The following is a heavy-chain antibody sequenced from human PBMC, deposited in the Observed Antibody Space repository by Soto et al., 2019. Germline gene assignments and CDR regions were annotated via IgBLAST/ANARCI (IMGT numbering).Heavy chain of an antibody. CDR1: GYTFSNYD. CDR3: ARGIKGLPPSACDS. Sequence: ASVKVSCKASGYTFSNYDINWVRQATGQGLEWMGWLNPNTDKTGSAQKFQGRGTMTRNTSISTAYLELSGLRSDDTAVYYCARGIKGLPPSACDSWGKGSRVSTSS. V-gene: IGHV1-8*01. J-gene: IGHJ4*03. CDR2: LNPNTDKT. D-gene: IGHD5-12*01.